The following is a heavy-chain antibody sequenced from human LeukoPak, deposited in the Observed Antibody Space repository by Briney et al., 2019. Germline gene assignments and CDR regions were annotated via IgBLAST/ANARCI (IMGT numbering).Heavy chain of an antibody. CDR1: GFTFVDYA. CDR3: AKGQLRMAAEFDY. J-gene: IGHJ4*02. V-gene: IGHV3-9*01. CDR2: ISWTSGSI. D-gene: IGHD2-2*01. Sequence: GGSLRLSCSASGFTFVDYAMRWVRPAPGKGVEWGSGISWTSGSIGYADSVKGRFTISRDNAKTSLYLQRNSLRAEDTALYYCAKGQLRMAAEFDYWGQGTLVTVSS.